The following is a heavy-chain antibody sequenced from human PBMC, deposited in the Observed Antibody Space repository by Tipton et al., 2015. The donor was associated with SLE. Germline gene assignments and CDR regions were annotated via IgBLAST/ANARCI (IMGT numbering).Heavy chain of an antibody. CDR1: GYSISSGYY. CDR3: AREGRAAEWDGMDV. V-gene: IGHV4-38-2*02. CDR2: IYHSGST. D-gene: IGHD1-26*01. Sequence: TLSLTCAVSGYSISSGYYWGWIRQPPGKGLEWIGSIYHSGSTYYNPSLKSRVTISVDTSKNQFSLKLNSVTAADTAVYYCAREGRAAEWDGMDVWGQGTTVTVSS. J-gene: IGHJ6*02.